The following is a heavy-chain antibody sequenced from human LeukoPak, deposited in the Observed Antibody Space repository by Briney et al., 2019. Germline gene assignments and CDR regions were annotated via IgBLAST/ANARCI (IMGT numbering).Heavy chain of an antibody. D-gene: IGHD3-9*01. CDR1: GFTFSSYS. V-gene: IGHV3-21*01. Sequence: GGSLRLSCAASGFTFSSYSMNWVRQAPGKGLEWVSSISSSSSYIYYADSVKGRFTISRDNDKNSLYLQMNSLRAEYTAVYYCARSEDYDILTGYAADFDYWGQGTLVTVSS. CDR3: ARSEDYDILTGYAADFDY. CDR2: ISSSSSYI. J-gene: IGHJ4*02.